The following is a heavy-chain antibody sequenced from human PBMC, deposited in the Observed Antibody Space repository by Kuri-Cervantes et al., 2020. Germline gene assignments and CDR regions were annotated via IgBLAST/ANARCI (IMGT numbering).Heavy chain of an antibody. CDR1: GFTFSSYG. CDR3: ARDAPFYSSSSWYYFDY. Sequence: LSLTCAASGFTFSSYGMHWVRQAPGKGLEWVAVIWYDGSNKYYADSVKGRFTISRDNSKNTLYLQMNSLRAEDTAVYYCARDAPFYSSSSWYYFDYWGQGSLVTSPQ. CDR2: IWYDGSNK. V-gene: IGHV3-33*01. D-gene: IGHD6-13*01. J-gene: IGHJ4*02.